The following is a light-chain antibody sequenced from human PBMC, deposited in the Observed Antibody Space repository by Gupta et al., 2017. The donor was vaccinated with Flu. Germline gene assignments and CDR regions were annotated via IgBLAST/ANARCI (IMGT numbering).Light chain of an antibody. Sequence: QSVLTPPPSAPGTPGQRVPISCSGSSSNIGSNYVYWYQQLPGTAPKLLIYSNDQRPSGVPDRFSGSKSGTSASLAISGLRSEDEADYYCAAWDDSLSGPVFGGGTKLTV. J-gene: IGLJ2*01. CDR3: AAWDDSLSGPV. CDR1: SSNIGSNY. CDR2: SND. V-gene: IGLV1-47*01.